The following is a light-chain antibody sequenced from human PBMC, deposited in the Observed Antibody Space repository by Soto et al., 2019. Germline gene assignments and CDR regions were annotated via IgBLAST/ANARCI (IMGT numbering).Light chain of an antibody. V-gene: IGLV2-8*01. J-gene: IGLJ2*01. Sequence: QSVLTQPPSASGSPGQSVTISCTGTSSDVGGYNYVSWYQQHPGQAPKLIISEVTKRPSGVPDRFSGSKSGNTASPTVSGLQAEDEADYYCSSYAGGNKIFGGGTKLTVL. CDR3: SSYAGGNKI. CDR2: EVT. CDR1: SSDVGGYNY.